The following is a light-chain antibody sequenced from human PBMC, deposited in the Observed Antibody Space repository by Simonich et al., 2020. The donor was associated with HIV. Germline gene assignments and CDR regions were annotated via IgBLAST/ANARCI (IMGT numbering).Light chain of an antibody. J-gene: IGLJ2*01. CDR1: SPNIGSNT. CDR2: RNN. V-gene: IGLV1-44*01. Sequence: QSVLTQPPSASGTPGQRVTISCSGSSPNIGSNTVNWYEQVPGTAPKLLIYRNNPRPSGVPDRFSGSKSGTSASLAISGLQSEDEADYYCATWDDSLNVVVFGGGTKLTVL. CDR3: ATWDDSLNVVV.